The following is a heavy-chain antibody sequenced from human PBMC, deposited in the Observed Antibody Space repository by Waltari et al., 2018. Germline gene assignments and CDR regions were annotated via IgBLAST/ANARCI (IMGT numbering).Heavy chain of an antibody. D-gene: IGHD3-16*01. CDR2: INSDDVTT. V-gene: IGHV3-74*01. CDR3: TRGGSRGFDH. Sequence: EVQLVEGGGGVVQPGGPLRLSCAASGLAFSTFWMHWVRQAPGKGLVWVSRINSDDVTTSYAGSVKGRFTISRDNGRNTVYLKMNDLRVDDTAVYYCTRGGSRGFDHWGQGTLVTVSS. J-gene: IGHJ4*02. CDR1: GLAFSTFW.